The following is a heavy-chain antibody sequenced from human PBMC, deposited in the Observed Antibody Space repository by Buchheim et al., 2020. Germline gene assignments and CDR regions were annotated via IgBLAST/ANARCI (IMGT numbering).Heavy chain of an antibody. D-gene: IGHD5-18*01. J-gene: IGHJ6*02. Sequence: QVQLQESGPGLVKPSETLSLTCSVSGVSISSFYWSWIRQPPGKGLEWIGHIYDSGYTNYSPSLKSRVTISVDTSKSQFSLKLRSVTAADTAVYYCAREHTSVGFTYGYGMDVWGQGTT. V-gene: IGHV4-59*01. CDR1: GVSISSFY. CDR2: IYDSGYT. CDR3: AREHTSVGFTYGYGMDV.